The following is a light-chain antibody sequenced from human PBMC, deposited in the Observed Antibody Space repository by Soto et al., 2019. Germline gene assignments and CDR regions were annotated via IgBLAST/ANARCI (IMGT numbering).Light chain of an antibody. V-gene: IGLV3-21*02. J-gene: IGLJ1*01. CDR2: DDF. CDR1: RIGSES. CDR3: QLWDRRTDRYV. Sequence: SYGLIQPPSVSVAPGQTATIPCGGDRIGSESVHWYRQEPGQAPVLVVYDDFDRPSGIPARFSGSKSGNTATLTITRVEAGDEADYYCQLWDRRTDRYVFGTGTKVTVL.